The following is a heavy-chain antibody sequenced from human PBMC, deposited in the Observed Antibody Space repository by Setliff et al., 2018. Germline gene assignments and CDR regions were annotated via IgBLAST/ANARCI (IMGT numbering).Heavy chain of an antibody. J-gene: IGHJ4*02. CDR2: VDPDDGET. CDR1: GYTFTDYY. D-gene: IGHD4-17*01. Sequence: ASVKVSCKASGYTFTDYYMHWVQQAPGKGLEWMGRVDPDDGETRHAEKFQGRVTVTADTSTHTAYMELSSLRSEDTAVYYCARVGTVTTFDYWGQGTLVTVSS. V-gene: IGHV1-69-2*01. CDR3: ARVGTVTTFDY.